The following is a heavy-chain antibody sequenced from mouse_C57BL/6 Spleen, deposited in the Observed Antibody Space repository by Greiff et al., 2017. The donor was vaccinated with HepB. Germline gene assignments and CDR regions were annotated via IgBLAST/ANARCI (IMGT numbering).Heavy chain of an antibody. CDR3: ARITTVVGDYAMDY. CDR2: IDPSDSET. J-gene: IGHJ4*01. Sequence: QVQLQQSGAELVRPGSSVKLSCKASGYTFTSYWMHWVKQRPIQGLEWIGNIDPSDSETHYNQKFKDKATLTVDKSSSTAYMQLSSLTSEDSAVYYCARITTVVGDYAMDYWGQGTSVTVSS. V-gene: IGHV1-52*01. D-gene: IGHD1-1*01. CDR1: GYTFTSYW.